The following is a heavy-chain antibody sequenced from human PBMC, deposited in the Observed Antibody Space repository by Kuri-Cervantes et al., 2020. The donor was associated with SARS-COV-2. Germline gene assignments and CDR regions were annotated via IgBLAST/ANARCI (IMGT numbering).Heavy chain of an antibody. CDR3: ARAPQKRITIFGVVGSFDY. Sequence: SCTVSGGSISSGDYYWSWIRQPPGKGLEWIGYIYYSGSTYYNPSLKSRVTISVDTSKNQFSLKLSSVTAADTAVYYCARAPQKRITIFGVVGSFDYWGQGTLVTVSS. D-gene: IGHD3-3*01. CDR1: GGSISSGDYY. V-gene: IGHV4-30-4*01. J-gene: IGHJ4*02. CDR2: IYYSGST.